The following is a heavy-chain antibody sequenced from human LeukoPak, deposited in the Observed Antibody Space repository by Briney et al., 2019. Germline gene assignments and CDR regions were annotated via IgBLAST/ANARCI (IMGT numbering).Heavy chain of an antibody. D-gene: IGHD3-3*01. J-gene: IGHJ4*02. CDR3: TRLPIDGNTIFGVAFDY. CDR1: GFTYSGSA. CDR2: IRSKANSYAT. V-gene: IGHV3-73*01. Sequence: GGSLRLSCAASGFTYSGSAMHWVRQASGEGLEWVGRIRSKANSYATAYAASVKGRFTISRDDSKNTAYLQMNSLKTEDTAVYYCTRLPIDGNTIFGVAFDYWGQGTLVTVSS.